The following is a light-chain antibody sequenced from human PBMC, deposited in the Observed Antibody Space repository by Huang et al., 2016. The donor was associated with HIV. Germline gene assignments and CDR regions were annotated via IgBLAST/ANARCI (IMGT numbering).Light chain of an antibody. J-gene: IGKJ5*01. CDR2: AAS. V-gene: IGKV1-9*01. Sequence: IQLTQSPSSLSLLIGDRVTITCRASQDITNYLAWYHQKPRQPPKVLIYAASTLSKGVPSRFSGSGSGRNFTLHINNLQPEDFGTYYCQQLNSYPITFGRGTRLQIK. CDR1: QDITNY. CDR3: QQLNSYPIT.